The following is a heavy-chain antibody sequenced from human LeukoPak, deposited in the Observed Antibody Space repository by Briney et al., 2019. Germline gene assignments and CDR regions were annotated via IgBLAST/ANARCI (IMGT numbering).Heavy chain of an antibody. CDR1: GFTFSSYG. D-gene: IGHD4-23*01. Sequence: GGSLRLSCAASGFTFSSYGMHWVRQAPGKGLEWVSGFSGSGDTTDYADSVKGRFTISRDNSKNTLYLQMNSLRAEDTAVYHCVKGFYYGGSSDLSSFDIWGQGTMVTVSS. J-gene: IGHJ3*02. CDR3: VKGFYYGGSSDLSSFDI. CDR2: FSGSGDTT. V-gene: IGHV3-23*01.